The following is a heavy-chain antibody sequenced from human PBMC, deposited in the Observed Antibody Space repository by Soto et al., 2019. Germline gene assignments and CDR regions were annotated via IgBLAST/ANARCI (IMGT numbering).Heavy chain of an antibody. D-gene: IGHD2-2*01. Sequence: EVQLVESGGGLVQPGRSLRLSCAASGFTFDDYAMHWVRQAPGKGLEWVSGISWNSGSIGYADSVKGRFTISRDNDKNSLYLQMNSLRAEDTALYYCAKSKKGVVPDAIDYWGQGTLVTVSS. CDR3: AKSKKGVVPDAIDY. CDR2: ISWNSGSI. J-gene: IGHJ4*02. CDR1: GFTFDDYA. V-gene: IGHV3-9*01.